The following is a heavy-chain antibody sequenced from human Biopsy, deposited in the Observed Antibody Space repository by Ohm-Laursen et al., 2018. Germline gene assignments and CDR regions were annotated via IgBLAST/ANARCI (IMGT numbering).Heavy chain of an antibody. CDR2: ISYDQNTK. CDR1: GFTFRTYG. D-gene: IGHD5/OR15-5a*01. Sequence: SLRLSCAASGFTFRTYGMHWVRLAPGKGLEWVAVISYDQNTKHYADPVRGRFTISRDNSKNTLYLQVNSLRAEDTAVYYCAKDLSVYYYYGIDVWGQGTTVTVSS. CDR3: AKDLSVYYYYGIDV. J-gene: IGHJ6*02. V-gene: IGHV3-30*18.